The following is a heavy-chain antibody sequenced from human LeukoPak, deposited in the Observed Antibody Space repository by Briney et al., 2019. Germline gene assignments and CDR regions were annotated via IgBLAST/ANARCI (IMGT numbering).Heavy chain of an antibody. CDR2: ISSSSRYI. J-gene: IGHJ4*02. CDR1: GFTFCSYN. Sequence: GGSLRLSCVASGFTFCSYNMDWVRQAPGKGLEWVSSISSSSRYIYYTDSVKGRFTISRDNAKNSLYLQMNSLRAEDTAVYYCARDLSVGSKPDLGFDYWGQGTLVTVSS. CDR3: ARDLSVGSKPDLGFDY. D-gene: IGHD1-26*01. V-gene: IGHV3-21*01.